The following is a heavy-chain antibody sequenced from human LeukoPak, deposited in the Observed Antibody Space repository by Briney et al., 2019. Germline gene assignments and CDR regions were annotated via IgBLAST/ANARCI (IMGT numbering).Heavy chain of an antibody. V-gene: IGHV1-18*01. J-gene: IGHJ5*02. CDR1: GYTFTSYG. D-gene: IGHD6-13*01. CDR3: ARQPSTIAAAGTGWFDP. Sequence: GASVKVSCKASGYTFTSYGISWVRQAPGQGLEWMGWISAYNGNTNYAQKLQGRVTMTTDTSTGTAYMELRSLRSDDTAVYYCARQPSTIAAAGTGWFDPWGQGTLVTVSS. CDR2: ISAYNGNT.